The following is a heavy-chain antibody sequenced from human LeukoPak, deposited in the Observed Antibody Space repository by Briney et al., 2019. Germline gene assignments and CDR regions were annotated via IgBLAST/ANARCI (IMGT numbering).Heavy chain of an antibody. Sequence: GGSLRLSCAASGFTVSSNYMNWVRQAPGKGLEWVSVIYSGGSTYYADSVKGRFTISRDNSKNTLYLQMNSLRAEDTAVYYCARSGYSYGVYYYYYMDVWGKGTTVTVSS. D-gene: IGHD5-18*01. CDR3: ARSGYSYGVYYYYYMDV. J-gene: IGHJ6*03. CDR1: GFTVSSNY. CDR2: IYSGGST. V-gene: IGHV3-66*01.